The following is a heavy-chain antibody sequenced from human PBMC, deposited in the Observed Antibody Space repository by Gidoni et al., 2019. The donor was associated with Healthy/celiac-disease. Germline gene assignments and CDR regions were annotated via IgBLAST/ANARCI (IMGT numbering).Heavy chain of an antibody. Sequence: QLQLQESGPGLVKPSETLSLTCTVSGGSIRSSSYYWGWIRQPPGKGLEWLGSIYYSGSTYYNPSLKSRVTISVDTSKNQFSLKLSSVTAADTAVYYCARVGGYYDSSGYYSLGYFDYWGQGTLVTVSS. J-gene: IGHJ4*02. CDR2: IYYSGST. D-gene: IGHD3-22*01. CDR3: ARVGGYYDSSGYYSLGYFDY. CDR1: GGSIRSSSYY. V-gene: IGHV4-39*07.